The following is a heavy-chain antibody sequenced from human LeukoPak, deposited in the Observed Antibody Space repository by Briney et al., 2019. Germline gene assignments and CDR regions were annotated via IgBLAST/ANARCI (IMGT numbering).Heavy chain of an antibody. CDR2: MNGDGSRI. CDR1: GFNFNTKW. V-gene: IGHV3-74*01. Sequence: GGSVRLSCGASGFNFNTKWMHWIRQAPGKGLEWVSLMNGDGSRINYADSVKGRFTISRDNAKNTLYLQMNSLRDEDTGAYYCVPAESDWGQGTLVTVSS. J-gene: IGHJ4*02. CDR3: VPAESD.